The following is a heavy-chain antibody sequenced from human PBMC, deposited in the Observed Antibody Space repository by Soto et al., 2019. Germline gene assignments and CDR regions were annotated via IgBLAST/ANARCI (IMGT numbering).Heavy chain of an antibody. V-gene: IGHV4-4*07. CDR3: ARDIASYAYGEGY. Sequence: SETLSLTFPVPRGPINSYLWSWVRQPAGKGLEWIGRVYSSGTTDYNPSLNSRATRAVETSKNQFSLKLSSVTAADTAVYYCARDIASYAYGEGYWGQGIQVTVS. CDR1: RGPINSYL. J-gene: IGHJ4*02. D-gene: IGHD2-21*01. CDR2: VYSSGTT.